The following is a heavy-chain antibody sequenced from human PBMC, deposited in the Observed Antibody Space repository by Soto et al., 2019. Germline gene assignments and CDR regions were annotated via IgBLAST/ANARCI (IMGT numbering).Heavy chain of an antibody. D-gene: IGHD6-19*01. J-gene: IGHJ5*02. V-gene: IGHV3-21*06. Sequence: GALRLSCAASGFSFSSHSFNWVRQAPGQGLEWVAYISSRSSLILYADSVRGRLVISRDNALNSLYLQMNSPRDEDTAIYYCARERGEYDSGWHIDRWGQGTPVPVSS. CDR1: GFSFSSHS. CDR2: ISSRSSLI. CDR3: ARERGEYDSGWHIDR.